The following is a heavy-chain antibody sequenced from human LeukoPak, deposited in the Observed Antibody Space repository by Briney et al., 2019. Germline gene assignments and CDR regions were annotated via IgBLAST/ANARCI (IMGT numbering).Heavy chain of an antibody. CDR1: GFTFSSYA. J-gene: IGHJ6*02. Sequence: QPGGSLRLSCAASGFTFSSYAMSWVRQAPGKGLEWVSAISGSGGSTYYADSVKGRFTISRDNSKNSLYLQMNSLRAEDTAVYYCARDIGQTQFGVADRMDYYYYGMDVWGQGTTVTVSS. V-gene: IGHV3-23*01. D-gene: IGHD3-3*01. CDR2: ISGSGGST. CDR3: ARDIGQTQFGVADRMDYYYYGMDV.